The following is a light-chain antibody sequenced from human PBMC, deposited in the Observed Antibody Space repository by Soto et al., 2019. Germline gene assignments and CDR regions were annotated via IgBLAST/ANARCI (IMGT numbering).Light chain of an antibody. J-gene: IGKJ1*01. CDR3: QQYINWLRT. CDR2: ASS. Sequence: EIVMTQSPATLSVSPGERATLSCRASQSISSNLAWYQQKPGQAHRLLIYASSTRATGIPARFSGSGSGTDFTLTISSLQSEDFAVYYCQQYINWLRTFGQGTKVEIK. V-gene: IGKV3-15*01. CDR1: QSISSN.